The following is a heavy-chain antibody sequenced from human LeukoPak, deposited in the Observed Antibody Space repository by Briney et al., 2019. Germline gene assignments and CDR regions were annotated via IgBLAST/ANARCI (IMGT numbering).Heavy chain of an antibody. D-gene: IGHD3-9*01. J-gene: IGHJ4*02. CDR3: ARGADLTGYWRSPREFDY. V-gene: IGHV3-74*01. CDR1: GFTFSSYW. Sequence: GGSLRLSCAASGFTFSSYWMHWVRQAPGKGLVWVSRINSDGSSTSYADSVKGRFTISRDNAKNTLYLQMNSLRAEDTAVYYCARGADLTGYWRSPREFDYWGQGTLVTVSS. CDR2: INSDGSST.